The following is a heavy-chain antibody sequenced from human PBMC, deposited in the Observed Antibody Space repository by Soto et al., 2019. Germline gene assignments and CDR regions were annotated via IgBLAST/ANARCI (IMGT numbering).Heavy chain of an antibody. Sequence: QVQLQESGPGLVKPSQTLSLTCTVSGGSISSGGYYWSWIRQHPGKGLEWIGYIYYSGSTYYNPSLKRRVTISVDTSKNQVSLKLSSVTAADTAVYYCARAYCSSTSCSNYYFDYWGQGTLVTVSS. CDR2: IYYSGST. D-gene: IGHD2-2*01. J-gene: IGHJ4*02. CDR3: ARAYCSSTSCSNYYFDY. V-gene: IGHV4-31*03. CDR1: GGSISSGGYY.